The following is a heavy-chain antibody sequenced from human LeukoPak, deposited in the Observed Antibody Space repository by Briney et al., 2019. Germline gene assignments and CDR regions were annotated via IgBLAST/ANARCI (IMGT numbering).Heavy chain of an antibody. CDR1: GYTLTELS. Sequence: ASVKVSCKVSGYTLTELSMHWVRQAPGKGLEWMGGFDPEDGETIYAQKFQGRVTMTEDTSTDTAYMELSSLRSEDTAVYYCATGRYYDISGYYRLKIIGHFDYWGQGTLVTVSS. V-gene: IGHV1-24*01. J-gene: IGHJ4*02. CDR2: FDPEDGET. D-gene: IGHD3-22*01. CDR3: ATGRYYDISGYYRLKIIGHFDY.